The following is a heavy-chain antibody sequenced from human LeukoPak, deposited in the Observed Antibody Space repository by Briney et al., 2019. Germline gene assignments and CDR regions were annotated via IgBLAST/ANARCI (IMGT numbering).Heavy chain of an antibody. CDR3: ARLPSYLLRRKKYYFDY. J-gene: IGHJ4*02. CDR2: INHSGST. Sequence: PSETLSLTCAVSGDSISSSNWWSWVRQPPGKGLEWIGEINHSGSTNYNPSLKSRVTISVDTSKNQFSLKLSSVTAADTAVYYCARLPSYLLRRKKYYFDYWGQGTLVTVSS. CDR1: GDSISSSNW. D-gene: IGHD1-14*01. V-gene: IGHV4-4*02.